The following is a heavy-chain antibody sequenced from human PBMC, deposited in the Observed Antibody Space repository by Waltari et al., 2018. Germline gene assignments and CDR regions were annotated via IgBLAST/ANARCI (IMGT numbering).Heavy chain of an antibody. CDR3: ARDLGLGRSSTSLDAFDI. CDR1: GGTFSSYA. J-gene: IGHJ3*02. Sequence: QVQLVQSGAEVKKPGSSVKVSCTASGGTFSSYAISWVRQAPGQGLEWMGGIIPIFGTANYAQKFQGRVTITADESTSTAYMVLSSLRSEDTAVYYCARDLGLGRSSTSLDAFDIWGQGTMVTVSS. V-gene: IGHV1-69*12. CDR2: IIPIFGTA. D-gene: IGHD2-2*01.